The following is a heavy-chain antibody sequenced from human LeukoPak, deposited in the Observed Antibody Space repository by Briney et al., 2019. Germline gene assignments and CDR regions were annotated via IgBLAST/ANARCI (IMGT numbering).Heavy chain of an antibody. CDR3: AKYSSSWRVYYFDY. D-gene: IGHD6-13*01. Sequence: GSLRLSCAASGFTFSSYAMHWIRQPPGKGLEWIGSIYYSGSTYYNPSLKSRVTISVDTSKNQFSLKLSSVTAADTAVYYCAKYSSSWRVYYFDYWGQGTLVTVSS. V-gene: IGHV4-39*01. CDR1: GFTFSSYA. J-gene: IGHJ4*02. CDR2: IYYSGST.